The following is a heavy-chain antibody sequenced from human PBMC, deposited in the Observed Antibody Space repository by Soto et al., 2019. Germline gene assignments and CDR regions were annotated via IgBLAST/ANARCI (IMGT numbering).Heavy chain of an antibody. V-gene: IGHV1-24*01. Sequence: GASVKVSCKVSGYTLTELSMHWVRQAPGKGIEWMGGFDPEDGETIYAQKFQGRVTMTEDTSTDTAYMVLSSLRSEDTAVYYCATAVMVRGVIIILWNDPYGTDVWCKGTTVTGSS. CDR1: GYTLTELS. J-gene: IGHJ6*04. CDR3: ATAVMVRGVIIILWNDPYGTDV. CDR2: FDPEDGET. D-gene: IGHD3-10*01.